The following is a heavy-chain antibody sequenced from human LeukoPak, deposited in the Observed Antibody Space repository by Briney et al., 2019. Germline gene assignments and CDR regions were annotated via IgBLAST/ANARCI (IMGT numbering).Heavy chain of an antibody. CDR2: INPNSGGT. Sequence: GASVKVSCKASGYTFTGYYMHWVRQAPGQGLEWMGWINPNSGGTNYTQKFQGRVTMTRDTSLSTAYMELSRLRSDDTAVYYCAREVYGSSSPFDYWGQGTLVTVSS. CDR3: AREVYGSSSPFDY. J-gene: IGHJ4*02. V-gene: IGHV1-2*02. D-gene: IGHD6-6*01. CDR1: GYTFTGYY.